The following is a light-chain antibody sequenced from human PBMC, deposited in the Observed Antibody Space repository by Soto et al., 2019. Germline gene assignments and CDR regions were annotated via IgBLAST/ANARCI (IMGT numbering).Light chain of an antibody. J-gene: IGKJ1*01. V-gene: IGKV1-5*01. CDR1: QTINNF. CDR3: QHYNSYSEA. Sequence: DIQMTQSPSSLFASVGDRVTVTCRASQTINNFLNWYHQKPGKAPKLLIYGASSLQSGVPSRFSGSGSGTECTLTISSLQPDDFATYYCQHYNSYSEAFGQGTKVELK. CDR2: GAS.